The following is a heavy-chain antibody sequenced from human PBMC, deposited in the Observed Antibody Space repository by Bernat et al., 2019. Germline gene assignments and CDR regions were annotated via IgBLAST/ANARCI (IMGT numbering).Heavy chain of an antibody. Sequence: EVQLLESRGGLVQPGGSLRLSCAASGFSFSRNAMGWVRQAPGKGLEWVSTISGSGGSTYYADSVKGRFTISRDNSKNTLYLQMNTLRAEDTAVYYCAKDEGLFPYYFDYWGQGTLVTVSS. J-gene: IGHJ4*02. CDR3: AKDEGLFPYYFDY. CDR2: ISGSGGST. V-gene: IGHV3-23*01. CDR1: GFSFSRNA. D-gene: IGHD3/OR15-3a*01.